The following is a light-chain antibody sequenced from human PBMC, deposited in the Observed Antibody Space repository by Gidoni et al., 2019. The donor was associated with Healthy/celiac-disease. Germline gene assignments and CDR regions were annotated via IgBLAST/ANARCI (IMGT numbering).Light chain of an antibody. Sequence: DIQMTQSPSSLPASVGDRVTITCRTSQSISSYLIWYQQKQGKAPKLLSDAASSLQSGVPSRFSGSGSRTDFTLTSSSLQPEDLATYYCQQSCSTPRTFGQGTKVEIK. CDR3: QQSCSTPRT. CDR2: AAS. J-gene: IGKJ1*01. CDR1: QSISSY. V-gene: IGKV1-39*01.